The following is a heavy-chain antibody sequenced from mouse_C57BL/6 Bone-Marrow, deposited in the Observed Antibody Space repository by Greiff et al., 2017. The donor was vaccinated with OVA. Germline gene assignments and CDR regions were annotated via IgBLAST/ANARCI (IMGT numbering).Heavy chain of an antibody. V-gene: IGHV1-53*01. CDR3: ARGLLRRRNYFDY. CDR2: INPSNGGT. J-gene: IGHJ2*01. Sequence: VQLQQPGTELVKPGASVKLSCKASGYTFTSYWMHWVKQRPGQGLEWIGNINPSNGGTNYNEKFKSKATLTVDKSSSTAYMQLSSLTSEDSAVYYCARGLLRRRNYFDYWGQGTTLTVSS. D-gene: IGHD1-1*01. CDR1: GYTFTSYW.